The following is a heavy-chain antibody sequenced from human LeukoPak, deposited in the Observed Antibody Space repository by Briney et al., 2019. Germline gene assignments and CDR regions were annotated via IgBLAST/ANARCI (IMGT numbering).Heavy chain of an antibody. D-gene: IGHD3-10*01. CDR2: IKQDGSEK. V-gene: IGHV3-7*01. Sequence: GGSLRLSCAASGFTFSSYWMSWVRQAPGKGLEWVANIKQDGSEKYYVDSVKGRFTISRDNAKNSLYLQMNSLRAEDTAVYYCATTVGDYWFDPWGQGTLVTVSS. CDR3: ATTVGDYWFDP. CDR1: GFTFSSYW. J-gene: IGHJ5*02.